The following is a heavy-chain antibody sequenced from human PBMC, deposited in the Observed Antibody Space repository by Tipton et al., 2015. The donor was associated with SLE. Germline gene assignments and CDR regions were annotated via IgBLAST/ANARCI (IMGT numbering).Heavy chain of an antibody. CDR1: GYSISNGYY. CDR3: ARAYSGSFLDAFDI. V-gene: IGHV3-11*04. D-gene: IGHD1-26*01. CDR2: ISSSGSTI. Sequence: LSLTCTVSGYSISNGYYWGWFRQPPGKGLEWVSYISSSGSTIYYADSVKGRFTISRDNAKNSLYLQMNSLRAEDTAVYYCARAYSGSFLDAFDIWGQGTMVTVSS. J-gene: IGHJ3*02.